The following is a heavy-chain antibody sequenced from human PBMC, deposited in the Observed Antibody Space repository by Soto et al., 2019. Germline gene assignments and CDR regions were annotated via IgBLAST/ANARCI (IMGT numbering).Heavy chain of an antibody. D-gene: IGHD3-22*01. CDR2: INSDGSST. CDR1: GFTFSSYW. V-gene: IGHV3-74*01. CDR3: ARVMASSGYRYFQH. Sequence: PGGSLRLSCAASGFTFSSYWMHWVRQAPGKGLVWVSRINSDGSSTSYADSVKGRFTISRDNAKNTLYLQMNSLRAEDTAVYYCARVMASSGYRYFQHWGQGTLVTVSS. J-gene: IGHJ1*01.